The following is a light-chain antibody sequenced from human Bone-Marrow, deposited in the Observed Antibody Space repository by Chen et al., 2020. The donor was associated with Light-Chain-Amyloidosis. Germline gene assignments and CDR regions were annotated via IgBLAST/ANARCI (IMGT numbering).Light chain of an antibody. J-gene: IGLJ2*01. CDR2: QDN. V-gene: IGLV3-1*01. Sequence: YELTQPPSVSVSPGQTASITCSGDKLGEKYACWYQQKPGQSPVLVIYQDNKRPSGISERFSGSNSGDTATLTLSGTQAMDEADYYCQAWDSNMVVFGGGTKLTVL. CDR3: QAWDSNMVV. CDR1: KLGEKY.